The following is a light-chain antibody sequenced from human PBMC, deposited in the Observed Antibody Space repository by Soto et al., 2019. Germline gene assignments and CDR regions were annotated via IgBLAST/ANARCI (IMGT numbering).Light chain of an antibody. CDR3: QRRYSSIR. Sequence: DIQMTQSPSSLFASVGDRVTITCRASQSISAYLHWYQQRPGQAPSLLIYAATRLHSGVPSRFSGSGSGTDFTLTISSLQPEDFATYYCQRRYSSIRFGQGTRLEMK. J-gene: IGKJ5*01. CDR2: AAT. CDR1: QSISAY. V-gene: IGKV1-39*01.